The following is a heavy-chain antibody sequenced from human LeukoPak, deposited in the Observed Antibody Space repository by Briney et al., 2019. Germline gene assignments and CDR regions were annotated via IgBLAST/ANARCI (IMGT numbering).Heavy chain of an antibody. CDR1: GFTFSSYD. D-gene: IGHD2-2*01. J-gene: IGHJ3*02. V-gene: IGHV3-48*04. CDR3: ARVQYQLLADAFDI. Sequence: GGSLRLSCAASGFTFSSYDMNWVRQAPGKGLEWVSYISPSSTRIDYAASVRGRFTISRDNAKRSLYLQMSSLRAEDTAVYYCARVQYQLLADAFDIWGQGTMVTVSS. CDR2: ISPSSTRI.